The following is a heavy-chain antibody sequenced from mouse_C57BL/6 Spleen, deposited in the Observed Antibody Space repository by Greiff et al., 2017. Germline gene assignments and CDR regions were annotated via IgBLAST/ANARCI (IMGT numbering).Heavy chain of an antibody. CDR3: ARRGGYYGSSLDFDY. D-gene: IGHD1-1*01. CDR2: IYPGDGDT. Sequence: VQLVESGAELVKPGASVKISCKASGYAFSSYWMNWVKQRPGKGLEWIGQIYPGDGDTNYNGKFKGKATLTADKSSSTAYMQLSSLTSEDSAVYFCARRGGYYGSSLDFDYWGQGTTLTVSS. J-gene: IGHJ2*01. V-gene: IGHV1-80*01. CDR1: GYAFSSYW.